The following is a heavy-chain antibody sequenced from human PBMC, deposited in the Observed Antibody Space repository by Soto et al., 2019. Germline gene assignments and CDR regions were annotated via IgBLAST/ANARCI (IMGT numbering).Heavy chain of an antibody. CDR2: INPNSGGT. CDR3: ARDGDYYDSSGYSFDY. V-gene: IGHV1-2*04. CDR1: GYTFTGYY. Sequence: ASVKVSCKASGYTFTGYYMHWVRQAPGQGLEWMGWINPNSGGTNYAQKFQGWVTMTRDTSISTAYMELSRLRSDDTAVYYCARDGDYYDSSGYSFDYWGQGTLVTVSS. J-gene: IGHJ4*02. D-gene: IGHD3-22*01.